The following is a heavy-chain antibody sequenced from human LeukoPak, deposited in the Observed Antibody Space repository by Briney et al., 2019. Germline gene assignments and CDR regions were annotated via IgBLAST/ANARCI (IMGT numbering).Heavy chain of an antibody. CDR1: AYSISSGYY. J-gene: IGHJ4*02. D-gene: IGHD6-25*01. V-gene: IGHV4-38-2*01. CDR2: IYHSGIT. Sequence: PSETLSLTCAVSAYSISSGYYWGWIRPPPGKGLEWVASIYHSGITYYNPSLKSRVTISVDTSKNHFSLKVSSVTAADSAVYYCARQYTSGSGYYFGYWGQGALVSVSS. CDR3: ARQYTSGSGYYFGY.